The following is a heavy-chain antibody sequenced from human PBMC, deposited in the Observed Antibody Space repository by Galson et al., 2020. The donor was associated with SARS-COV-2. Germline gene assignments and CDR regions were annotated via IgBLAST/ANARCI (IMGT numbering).Heavy chain of an antibody. CDR3: ARSQCSGGSCYHPERWIHYYYGMDV. J-gene: IGHJ6*02. Sequence: SETLSLTCTVSGGSISSYYWSWIRQPPGKGLEWIGYIYYSGSTNYNPSLKSRVTISVDTSKNQFSLKLSSVTAADTAVYYCARSQCSGGSCYHPERWIHYYYGMDVWGQGTTVTVSS. V-gene: IGHV4-59*08. CDR1: GGSISSYY. CDR2: IYYSGST. D-gene: IGHD2-15*01.